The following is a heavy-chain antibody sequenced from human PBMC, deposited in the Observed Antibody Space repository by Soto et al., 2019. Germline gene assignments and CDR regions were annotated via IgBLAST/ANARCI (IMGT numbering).Heavy chain of an antibody. J-gene: IGHJ4*02. CDR1: GGTFSTYA. D-gene: IGHD5-18*01. CDR2: IIPMFGTA. CDR3: ASGIQLWLRRINNGYSG. V-gene: IGHV1-69*12. Sequence: QVQLVQSGAEVKKPESSVQVSCKAPGGTFSTYAISWVRQAPGQGLEWMGGIIPMFGTANYAQRFQDRVTITADESTNTVYRELSSLRSEDTAVDFCASGIQLWLRRINNGYSGWGQGTLVTVSS.